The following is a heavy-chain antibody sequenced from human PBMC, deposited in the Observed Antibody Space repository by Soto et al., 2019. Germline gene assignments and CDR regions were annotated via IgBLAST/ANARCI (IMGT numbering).Heavy chain of an antibody. CDR2: IYYSGTT. Sequence: QLHLQESGPGLVKPSETLSLTCTVSGGSIDSNLYYWSWIRQPPGKPLAWIGTIYYSGTTDFNPSLQSRVTISVDTSKNQFSLKLSPVTAADTAVYFYASPRALCDYGDYTDYYYFDYWGQGTLVTASS. D-gene: IGHD4-17*01. CDR3: ASPRALCDYGDYTDYYYFDY. V-gene: IGHV4-39*01. CDR1: GGSIDSNLYY. J-gene: IGHJ4*02.